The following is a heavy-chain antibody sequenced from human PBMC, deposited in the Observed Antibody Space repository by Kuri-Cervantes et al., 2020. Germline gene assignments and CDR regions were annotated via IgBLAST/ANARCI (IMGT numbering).Heavy chain of an antibody. CDR2: IRSKANSYAT. V-gene: IGHV3-73*01. Sequence: GESLKISCAASGFTFSGSAMHWVRQASGKGLEWVGRIRSKANSYATAYAASVKGRFTISRDDSKNTACLQMNSLKTEDTAEYYCTRYNWNYDAFDIWGQGTMVTVSS. D-gene: IGHD1-7*01. CDR3: TRYNWNYDAFDI. J-gene: IGHJ3*02. CDR1: GFTFSGSA.